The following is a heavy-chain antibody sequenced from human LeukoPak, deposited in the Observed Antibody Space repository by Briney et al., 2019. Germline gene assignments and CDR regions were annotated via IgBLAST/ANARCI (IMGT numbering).Heavy chain of an antibody. Sequence: ASVKVSCKASGYTFSDYQMHWVRQAPGQGLEWMGWIHPNTGGTNYAQKFQGRVTMTRDTSISTVYMELSSLRSDDTAVYYCARDRATVVATASHWGQGTLVTVSS. CDR1: GYTFSDYQ. CDR3: ARDRATVVATASH. D-gene: IGHD5-12*01. V-gene: IGHV1-2*02. CDR2: IHPNTGGT. J-gene: IGHJ4*02.